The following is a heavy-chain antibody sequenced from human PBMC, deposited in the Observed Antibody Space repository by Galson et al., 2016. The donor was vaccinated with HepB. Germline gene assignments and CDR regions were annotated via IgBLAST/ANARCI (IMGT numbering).Heavy chain of an antibody. CDR2: ISFGADRT. Sequence: SLRLSCAASGFTFGHHAMSWVRQTPGKGLEWVAAISFGADRTFYANSVRGRFTISRDKSMNTMFLQMDSLRADDTAVYYCVRDTVGVMTSFDLWGQGTQVIVSS. J-gene: IGHJ4*02. CDR3: VRDTVGVMTSFDL. V-gene: IGHV3-23*01. CDR1: GFTFGHHA. D-gene: IGHD2-21*02.